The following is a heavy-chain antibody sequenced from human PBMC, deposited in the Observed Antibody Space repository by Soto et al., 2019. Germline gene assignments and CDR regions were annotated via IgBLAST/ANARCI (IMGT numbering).Heavy chain of an antibody. D-gene: IGHD4-17*01. Sequence: GGSLRLSCRGSGYTFSSYVMTWVRQAPGKGLEWVSSISGVGTTKLYADSVKGRFTISRDNAENTVHLEMSSLRAEDTARYFCAKDFLTTVTTLAHWGQGTLVTVSS. CDR1: GYTFSSYV. J-gene: IGHJ4*02. CDR3: AKDFLTTVTTLAH. CDR2: ISGVGTTK. V-gene: IGHV3-23*01.